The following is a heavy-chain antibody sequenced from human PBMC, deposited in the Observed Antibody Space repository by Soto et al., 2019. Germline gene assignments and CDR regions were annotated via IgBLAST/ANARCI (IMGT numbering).Heavy chain of an antibody. CDR2: IGPESGAT. D-gene: IGHD1-26*01. CDR3: GRGRSGQIVVFY. Sequence: SVKVSCKTSGYTFTGHYIHWVRQAPQQGPEWMGEIGPESGATRYAQKFRGRVTMTMDTSITTVYMELKNLSPDDTAVYYCGRGRSGQIVVFYWGQGTPVTVSS. J-gene: IGHJ4*02. V-gene: IGHV1-2*02. CDR1: GYTFTGHY.